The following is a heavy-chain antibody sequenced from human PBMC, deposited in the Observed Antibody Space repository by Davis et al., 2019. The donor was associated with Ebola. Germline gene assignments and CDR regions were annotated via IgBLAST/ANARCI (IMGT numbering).Heavy chain of an antibody. CDR2: VHGGNGNT. CDR1: GFTLTNYA. J-gene: IGHJ4*02. Sequence: ASVKVSCQASGFTLTNYAIHWVRQAPGQRLERMGWVHGGNGNTKYSQRFQGRVTISTDTSASTVYLDLTSLRSDDTAVFYCARATFGYNSGWYADYWGPGSLVTVSS. CDR3: ARATFGYNSGWYADY. V-gene: IGHV1-3*01. D-gene: IGHD6-19*01.